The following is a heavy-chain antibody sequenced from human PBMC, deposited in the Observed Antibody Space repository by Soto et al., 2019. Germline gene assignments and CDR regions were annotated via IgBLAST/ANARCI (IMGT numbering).Heavy chain of an antibody. Sequence: QLQLQESGPGLVKPSETLSLICSVSGVSISGSSYYWGWIRQPPGKGLEWIGSIYYSGQTYYNPSLKSRVTISVDRSKNQFSLNLTSVTVTDTAFYYCARHGSSWGQGTLVTVSS. CDR2: IYYSGQT. J-gene: IGHJ5*02. CDR3: ARHGSS. V-gene: IGHV4-39*01. CDR1: GVSISGSSYY.